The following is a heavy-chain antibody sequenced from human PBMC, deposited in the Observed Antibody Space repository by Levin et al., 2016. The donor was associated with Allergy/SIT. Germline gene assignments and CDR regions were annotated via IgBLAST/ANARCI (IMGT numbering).Heavy chain of an antibody. CDR1: GGSISSSSYY. Sequence: SETLSLTCTVSGGSISSSSYYWGWIRQPPGRGLEWTGTIFYGGSTNYNPSLKSRLTISVDTSKNQFSLKLTSMTAADTAVYFCARRTSSGRFDPWGQGTLVTVSS. CDR2: IFYGGST. D-gene: IGHD2-2*01. V-gene: IGHV4-39*07. J-gene: IGHJ5*02. CDR3: ARRTSSGRFDP.